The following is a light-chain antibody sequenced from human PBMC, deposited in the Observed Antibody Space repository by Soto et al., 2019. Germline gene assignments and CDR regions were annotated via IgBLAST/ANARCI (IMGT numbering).Light chain of an antibody. CDR2: AAS. CDR3: QQYNSFLT. CDR1: QGISSY. V-gene: IGKV1-16*01. Sequence: DIQMTQSPPTLSTSVGDRVTITCRASQGISSYLAWYQQKPVKAPKLLIYAASTLQSGVPSRFSGSGSGTEFTLTISSLQPDDFATYYCQQYNSFLTFGQGTKVDIK. J-gene: IGKJ1*01.